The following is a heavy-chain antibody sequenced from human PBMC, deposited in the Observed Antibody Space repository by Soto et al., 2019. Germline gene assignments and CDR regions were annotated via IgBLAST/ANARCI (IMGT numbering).Heavy chain of an antibody. J-gene: IGHJ4*02. CDR1: GFTFSSSA. CDR2: ISYDGSQK. Sequence: QVQLVESGGGMVQPGRSLSLSCAASGFTFSSSAMHWVRQAPGKGLEWVAVISYDGSQKYYADSVKGRFTISRDNSKNTLPLQMNSLRAEYTAVYFCAQDRGRLLKLGDFDYWGQGTLVTVSS. CDR3: AQDRGRLLKLGDFDY. V-gene: IGHV3-30-3*01. D-gene: IGHD2-21*01.